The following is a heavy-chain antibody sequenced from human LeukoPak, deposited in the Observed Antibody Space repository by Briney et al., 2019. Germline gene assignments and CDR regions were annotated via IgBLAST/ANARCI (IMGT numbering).Heavy chain of an antibody. J-gene: IGHJ5*02. Sequence: PSETLSLTCTVSGGSISSSSYYWGWIRQPPGKGLEWIGSIYHSGSTYYNPSLKSRVTISVDTSKNQFSLKLSSVTAADTAVYYCAISRVYCSSTSCYYRVDPWGQGTLVTVSS. V-gene: IGHV4-39*01. CDR3: AISRVYCSSTSCYYRVDP. CDR2: IYHSGST. D-gene: IGHD2-2*01. CDR1: GGSISSSSYY.